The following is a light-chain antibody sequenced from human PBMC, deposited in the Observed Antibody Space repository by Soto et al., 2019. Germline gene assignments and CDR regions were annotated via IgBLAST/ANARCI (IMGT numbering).Light chain of an antibody. V-gene: IGLV3-1*01. CDR2: QDS. CDR1: KLGDKY. Sequence: SYELTQPPSVSVSPGQTASITCSGDKLGDKYACWYQQKPGQSPVLVIYQDSKRPSGIPERFSGSNSGNTATLTISGTQAMDEADYYFQAWDSSTRVVVGGGTKLTVL. J-gene: IGLJ2*01. CDR3: QAWDSSTRVV.